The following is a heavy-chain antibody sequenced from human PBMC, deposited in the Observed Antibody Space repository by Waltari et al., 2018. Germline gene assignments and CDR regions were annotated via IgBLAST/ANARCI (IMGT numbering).Heavy chain of an antibody. CDR3: ARERMVRGVISGYYYYMDV. J-gene: IGHJ6*03. V-gene: IGHV4-59*01. Sequence: QVQLQESGPGLVKPSETLSLTCTVSGGSISSYYWSWIRQPPGKGLEWIGYIYYSGSTNYNPSLKSRVTISVDTSKNQFSLKLSSVTAADTAVYYCARERMVRGVISGYYYYMDVWGKGTTVTVSS. CDR1: GGSISSYY. D-gene: IGHD3-10*01. CDR2: IYYSGST.